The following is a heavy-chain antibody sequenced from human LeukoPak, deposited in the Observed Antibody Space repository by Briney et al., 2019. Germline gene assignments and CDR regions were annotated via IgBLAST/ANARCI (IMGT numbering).Heavy chain of an antibody. V-gene: IGHV3-23*01. CDR3: AKAVDGRGYYFERGADF. CDR2: ISGNGAHP. CDR1: DFILSTYA. J-gene: IGHJ4*02. D-gene: IGHD3-22*01. Sequence: QPGGFLRLSCTASDFILSTYAMSWVRQAPGKGLEWVSSISGNGAHPYYADSVRGRFSISRDFSRNAVFLQMSSLRVEDTATYYCAKAVDGRGYYFERGADFWGQGTMVTVSS.